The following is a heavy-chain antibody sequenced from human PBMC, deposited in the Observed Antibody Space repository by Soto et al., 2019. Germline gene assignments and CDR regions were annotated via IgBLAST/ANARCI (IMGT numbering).Heavy chain of an antibody. Sequence: SETLSLTCTVSGASISGFYWSWIRKSAGKGLEWIGRIYATGTTDYNPSLKSRVMMSVDTSKKQFSLKLRSVTAADTAVYYCVRDGTKTLRDWFDPWGQGTQVTVSS. CDR2: IYATGTT. CDR3: VRDGTKTLRDWFDP. J-gene: IGHJ5*02. CDR1: GASISGFY. D-gene: IGHD1-1*01. V-gene: IGHV4-4*07.